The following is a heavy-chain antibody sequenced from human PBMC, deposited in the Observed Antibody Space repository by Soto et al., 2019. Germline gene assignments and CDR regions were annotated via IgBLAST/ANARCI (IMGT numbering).Heavy chain of an antibody. Sequence: QVQLQESGPGLVKPSETLSLTCTVSGGSMTGYFWRWVRQPAGKALEWIGHVYNSGNTDYNPSLGSRITIAVDTSKRLFALKVKFVTAAYTAVYYCARTQWGSSTEYLRQGLLVAVSA. J-gene: IGHJ4*02. CDR2: VYNSGNT. V-gene: IGHV4-4*07. D-gene: IGHD2-2*01. CDR1: GGSMTGYF. CDR3: ARTQWGSSTEY.